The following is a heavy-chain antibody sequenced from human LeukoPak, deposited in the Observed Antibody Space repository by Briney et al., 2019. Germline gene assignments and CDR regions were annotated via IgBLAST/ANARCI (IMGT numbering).Heavy chain of an antibody. CDR3: ARRSYCGADCYGKALDY. CDR2: ISTYNTNT. Sequence: EASVTVSCKASGYTFTDYAITWVRQAPGQGLEWMGWISTYNTNTNYAQKFQDRVAMTTDTSTSTAYMELRSLRSDDTAIYYCARRSYCGADCYGKALDYWGQGTLVTVSS. CDR1: GYTFTDYA. D-gene: IGHD2-21*01. J-gene: IGHJ4*02. V-gene: IGHV1-18*01.